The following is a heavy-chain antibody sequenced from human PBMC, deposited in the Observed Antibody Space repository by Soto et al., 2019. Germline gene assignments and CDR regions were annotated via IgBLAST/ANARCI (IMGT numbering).Heavy chain of an antibody. D-gene: IGHD6-13*01. CDR3: ARGGDPYSSSW. CDR1: GGSISGYY. Sequence: SETLSLTCTVSGGSISGYYWSWIRQPPGKGLEWIGYMYNTGSTNYNPSLKSRVTISVDTSKNQFSLKLSSVTAADTAVYYCARGGDPYSSSWWGQGTLVTVSS. V-gene: IGHV4-59*01. J-gene: IGHJ4*02. CDR2: MYNTGST.